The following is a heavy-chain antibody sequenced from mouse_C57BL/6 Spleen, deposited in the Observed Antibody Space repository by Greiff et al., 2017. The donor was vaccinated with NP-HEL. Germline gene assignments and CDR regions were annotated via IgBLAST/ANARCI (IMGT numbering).Heavy chain of an antibody. CDR3: ARGGYYGNSYYFDY. V-gene: IGHV3-6*01. CDR1: GYSITSGYY. Sequence: EVQLQESGPGLVKPSQSLSLTCSVTGYSITSGYYWNWIRQFPGNKLEWMGYISYDGSNNYNPSLKNRISITRDTSKNQFFLKLNSVTTEDTATYYCARGGYYGNSYYFDYWGQGTTLTVSS. J-gene: IGHJ2*01. D-gene: IGHD2-1*01. CDR2: ISYDGSN.